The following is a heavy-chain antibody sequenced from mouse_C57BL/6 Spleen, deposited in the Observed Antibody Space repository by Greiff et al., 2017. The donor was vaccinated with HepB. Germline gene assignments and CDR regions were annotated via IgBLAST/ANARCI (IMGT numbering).Heavy chain of an antibody. Sequence: QVQLQQPGAELVRPGSSVKLSCKASGYTFTSYWMHWVKQRPIQGLEWIGNIDPSDSETNYNQKFKDKATLTVDKSSSTAYMQLSSLTSEDSAVYYCARSSTVVVDYWGQGTTLTVSS. CDR1: GYTFTSYW. D-gene: IGHD1-1*01. CDR2: IDPSDSET. V-gene: IGHV1-52*01. CDR3: ARSSTVVVDY. J-gene: IGHJ2*01.